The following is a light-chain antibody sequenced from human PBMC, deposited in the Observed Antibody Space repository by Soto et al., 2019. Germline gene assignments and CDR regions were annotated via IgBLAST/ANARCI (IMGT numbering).Light chain of an antibody. CDR3: QQYNNWPPIT. CDR2: GAS. Sequence: ELVMTQSPGTQSLSAGEKARLSCRASQSVSSNLAWYQQKPGQAPRLLIYGASTRATGIPARFSGSGSGTEFTLTISSLQSEDFAVYYCQQYNNWPPITFGQGTRLEI. CDR1: QSVSSN. J-gene: IGKJ5*01. V-gene: IGKV3-15*01.